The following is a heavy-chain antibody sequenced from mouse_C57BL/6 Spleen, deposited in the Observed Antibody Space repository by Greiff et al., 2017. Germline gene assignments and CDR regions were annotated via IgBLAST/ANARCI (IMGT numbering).Heavy chain of an antibody. CDR2: IYPRSGNT. V-gene: IGHV1-81*01. CDR3: AKGFITTVVANMDY. J-gene: IGHJ4*01. CDR1: GYTFTSYG. D-gene: IGHD1-1*01. Sequence: QVQLQQSGAELARPGASVKLSCKASGYTFTSYGISWVKQRTGQGLEWIGEIYPRSGNTYYNEKFKGKATLTADKSSSTAYMELRSLTSEDSAVYFCAKGFITTVVANMDYWGQGTSVTVSS.